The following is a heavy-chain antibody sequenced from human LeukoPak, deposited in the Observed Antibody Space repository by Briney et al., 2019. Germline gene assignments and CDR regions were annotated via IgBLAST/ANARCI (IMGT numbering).Heavy chain of an antibody. CDR2: IYSGDNT. D-gene: IGHD2-8*01. V-gene: IGHV3-53*01. CDR1: GFIVSSNY. J-gene: IGHJ4*02. CDR3: ARDLGYCTNGACHTRFDY. Sequence: GGSLRLSCAASGFIVSSNYMSWVRQAPGKGLEWVSVIYSGDNTYYADSVKGRFTISRDNSKNTLYLQMNSLRGEDMAVYYCARDLGYCTNGACHTRFDYWGQGTLVTVSS.